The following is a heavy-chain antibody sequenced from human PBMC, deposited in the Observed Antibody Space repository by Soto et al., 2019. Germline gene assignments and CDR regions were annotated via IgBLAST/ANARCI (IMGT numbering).Heavy chain of an antibody. CDR3: AREGEVVVVAATPIVGYYGMDV. V-gene: IGHV1-18*04. Sequence: ASVKVSCKASVYTFTSYGISCVRQAPGQGLEWMGWISAYNGNTNYAQKLQGRVTMTTDTSTSTAYMELRSLRSDDTAVYYCAREGEVVVVAATPIVGYYGMDVWGQGTTVTVSS. CDR2: ISAYNGNT. J-gene: IGHJ6*02. D-gene: IGHD2-15*01. CDR1: VYTFTSYG.